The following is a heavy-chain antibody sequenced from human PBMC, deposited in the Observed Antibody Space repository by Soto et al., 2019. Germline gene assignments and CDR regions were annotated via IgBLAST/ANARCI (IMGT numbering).Heavy chain of an antibody. CDR3: ARSPVGDAFNV. CDR2: ISSGSDYI. V-gene: IGHV3-21*01. CDR1: GFPSSSYS. J-gene: IGHJ3*01. Sequence: EVQLVESGGGLVKPGGSWSPSVQALGFPSSSYSRNWVRQAPGKGLEWVSSISSGSDYIFYADSVKGRFTISRDNAKNSLFLQMNSLTAEDTAVYYCARSPVGDAFNVWGQGTVVTVSS.